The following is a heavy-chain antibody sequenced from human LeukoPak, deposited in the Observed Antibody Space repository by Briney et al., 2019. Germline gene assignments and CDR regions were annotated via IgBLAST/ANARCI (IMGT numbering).Heavy chain of an antibody. J-gene: IGHJ6*02. CDR3: ARVKRAMAVYYYYGMDV. CDR2: INHSGST. CDR1: GGSFSGYY. Sequence: SETLSLTCAVYGGSFSGYYWSWIRQPPGKGLEWIGEINHSGSTNYNPSLKSRVTISVDTSKNQFSPKLSSVTAADTAVYYCARVKRAMAVYYYYGMDVWGQGTTVTVSS. D-gene: IGHD5-18*01. V-gene: IGHV4-34*01.